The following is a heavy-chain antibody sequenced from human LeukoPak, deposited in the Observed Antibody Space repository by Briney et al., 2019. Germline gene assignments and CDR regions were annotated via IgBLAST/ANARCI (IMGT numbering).Heavy chain of an antibody. D-gene: IGHD1-1*01. Sequence: ASVKVSCKASGYSFSSYYVHWVRHAPGQGLEWMGIINPSGGSTSHAQKFRGRVTMTRDTSTSTVYMELSGLTSEDTAVYYCARATTGTPRGISDYWGQGTLVTVSS. V-gene: IGHV1-46*01. CDR1: GYSFSSYY. CDR2: INPSGGST. J-gene: IGHJ4*02. CDR3: ARATTGTPRGISDY.